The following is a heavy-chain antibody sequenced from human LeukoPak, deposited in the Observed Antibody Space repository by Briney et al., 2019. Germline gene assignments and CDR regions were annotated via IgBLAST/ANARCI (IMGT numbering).Heavy chain of an antibody. CDR1: GFTFSSYN. D-gene: IGHD6-13*01. CDR3: ARGVHGSWLSFDY. CDR2: IRSSSTTI. J-gene: IGHJ4*02. Sequence: GGSLRLSCAASGFTFSSYNMNWDRQAPGKGLEWVSYIRSSSTTIYYADSVKGRFTISRDNAKDSLFLQMNSLRAEDTAMYYCARGVHGSWLSFDYWGQGTLVTVSS. V-gene: IGHV3-48*04.